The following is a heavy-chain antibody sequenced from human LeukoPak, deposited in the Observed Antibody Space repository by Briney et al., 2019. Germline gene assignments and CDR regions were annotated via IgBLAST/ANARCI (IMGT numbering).Heavy chain of an antibody. CDR3: ARGARGYSYGYYYYYYYMDV. CDR2: INHSGST. J-gene: IGHJ6*03. D-gene: IGHD5-18*01. Sequence: SETLSLTCTVSGGSISSSSYYWSWIRQPPGKGLEWIGEINHSGSTNYNPSLKSRVTISVDTSKNQFSLKLSSVTAADTAVYYCARGARGYSYGYYYYYYYMDVWGKGTTVTVSS. CDR1: GGSISSSSYY. V-gene: IGHV4-39*07.